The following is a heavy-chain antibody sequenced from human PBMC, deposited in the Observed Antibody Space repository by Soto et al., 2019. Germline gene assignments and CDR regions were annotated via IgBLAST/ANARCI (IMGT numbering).Heavy chain of an antibody. V-gene: IGHV1-18*01. J-gene: IGHJ5*02. CDR2: ISAYTGNT. CDR3: ARGVCRSPSCNAGDWFDP. D-gene: IGHD2-2*01. Sequence: QVQLVQSGAEVKKPGASVKVSCKASDYTFTSYGINWVRQAPGQGLEWRGWISAYTGNTNYAQNLQGRVTIPTGTSTGTAYTELRRLTSDYTAVYYCARGVCRSPSCNAGDWFDPWGQGTLVTVSS. CDR1: DYTFTSYG.